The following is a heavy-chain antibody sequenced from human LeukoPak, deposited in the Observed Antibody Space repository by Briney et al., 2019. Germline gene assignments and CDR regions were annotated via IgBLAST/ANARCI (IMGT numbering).Heavy chain of an antibody. J-gene: IGHJ4*02. CDR1: SGSIISSNW. Sequence: SGTLSLTCAVSSGSIISSNWWSWIRQPPGKGLEWIGYIYHTGSTNYSPSLKSRVTISIDTSKNQFSLKLSSVTAADTAVYYCARLQAPLSAYYTTDQYYFDYWGQGTLLTVSS. V-gene: IGHV4-4*02. CDR3: ARLQAPLSAYYTTDQYYFDY. D-gene: IGHD1-26*01. CDR2: IYHTGST.